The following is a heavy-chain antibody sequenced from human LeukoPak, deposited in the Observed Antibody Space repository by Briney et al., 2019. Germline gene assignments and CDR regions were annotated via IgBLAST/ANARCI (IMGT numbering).Heavy chain of an antibody. Sequence: SVKVSCKASGGTFSSYAISWVRQAPGQGLEWMGGIIPIFGTANYARKFQGRVTITTDESTSTAYMELSSLRSEDTAVYYCARDYYDSSGYSAHWGQGTLVTVSS. J-gene: IGHJ4*02. CDR2: IIPIFGTA. CDR1: GGTFSSYA. D-gene: IGHD3-22*01. V-gene: IGHV1-69*05. CDR3: ARDYYDSSGYSAH.